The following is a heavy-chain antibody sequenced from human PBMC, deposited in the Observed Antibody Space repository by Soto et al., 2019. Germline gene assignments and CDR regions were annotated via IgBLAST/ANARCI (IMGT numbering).Heavy chain of an antibody. CDR3: ARRGYSSSWYYYYYYGMDV. D-gene: IGHD6-13*01. CDR1: GYTFTSYD. V-gene: IGHV1-8*01. CDR2: MNPNSGNT. Sequence: QVKLVQSGAEVKKPGASVKVSCKASGYTFTSYDINWVRQATGQGLEWMGWMNPNSGNTGYAQKFQGRVTMTRNTSIITAYMELSSLRSEDTAVYYCARRGYSSSWYYYYYYGMDVWGQGTTVTVSS. J-gene: IGHJ6*02.